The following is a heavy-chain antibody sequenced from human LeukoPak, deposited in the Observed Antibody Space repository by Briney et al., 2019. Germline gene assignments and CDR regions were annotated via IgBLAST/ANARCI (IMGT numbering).Heavy chain of an antibody. V-gene: IGHV3-33*01. D-gene: IGHD1-26*01. CDR2: IWYDGSNK. J-gene: IGHJ4*02. Sequence: PGGSLGLSCAASGFTFSSYGMHWVRQAPGKGLEWVAVIWYDGSNKYYADSVKGRFTISRDNSKNTLYLQMNSLRAEDTAVYYCARDSGRYLALDYWGQGTLVTVSS. CDR3: ARDSGRYLALDY. CDR1: GFTFSSYG.